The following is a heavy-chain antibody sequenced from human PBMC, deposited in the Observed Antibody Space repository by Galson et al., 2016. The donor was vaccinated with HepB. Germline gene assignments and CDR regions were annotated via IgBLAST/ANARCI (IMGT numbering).Heavy chain of an antibody. D-gene: IGHD3-22*01. J-gene: IGHJ3*01. Sequence: PALVKPTQTLTLTCTFSGFSLTASGVGVGRVRQSPGKALEWLALIYFDDEKRYSPSLKSRLTITKDTSKNQVVLTMTNMDPVETGTYFCAHESGYYPLNVFDFWGQGTMVTVSS. CDR2: IYFDDEK. CDR1: GFSLTASGVG. CDR3: AHESGYYPLNVFDF. V-gene: IGHV2-5*02.